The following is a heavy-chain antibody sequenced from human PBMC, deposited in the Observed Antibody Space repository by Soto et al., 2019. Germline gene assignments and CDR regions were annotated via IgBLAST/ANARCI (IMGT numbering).Heavy chain of an antibody. J-gene: IGHJ5*02. V-gene: IGHV4-59*01. CDR1: GGSISSYY. CDR2: IYYSGST. Sequence: AETLSLTCTVSGGSISSYYWSWIRQPPGKGLEWIGYIYYSGSTNYNPSLKSRVTISVDTSKNQFSLKLSSVTAADTAVYYCAKTLNWFDPWGQGTLVTVSS. CDR3: AKTLNWFDP.